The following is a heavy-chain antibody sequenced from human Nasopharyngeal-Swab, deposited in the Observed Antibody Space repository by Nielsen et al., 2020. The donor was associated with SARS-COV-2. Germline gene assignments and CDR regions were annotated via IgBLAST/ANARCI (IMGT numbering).Heavy chain of an antibody. CDR3: ARDRGGGYCTTTNCPGS. Sequence: GGSLRLSCAVSGLTVSSTYMSWVRHAPGKGLEWVSVTEIGGTTHYADSVKGRFSISRDSSTNTLYLQMNNVRAEDTAVYYCARDRGGGYCTTTNCPGSWGQGTLVTVSS. CDR2: TEIGGTT. D-gene: IGHD2-2*01. CDR1: GLTVSSTY. V-gene: IGHV3-53*01. J-gene: IGHJ1*01.